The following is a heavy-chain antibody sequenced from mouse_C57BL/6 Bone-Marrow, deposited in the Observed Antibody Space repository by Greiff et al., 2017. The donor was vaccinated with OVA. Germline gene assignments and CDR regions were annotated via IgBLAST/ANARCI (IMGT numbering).Heavy chain of an antibody. J-gene: IGHJ1*03. CDR3: AREGVLPWYFDV. CDR2: ISYDGSN. V-gene: IGHV3-6*01. Sequence: EVKLQESGPGLVKPSQSLSLTCSVTGYSITSGYYWNWIRQFPGNKLEWMGYISYDGSNNYNPSLKNRISITRDTSKNQFFLKLNSVTTEDTATYYCAREGVLPWYFDVWGTGTTVTVSS. D-gene: IGHD2-14*01. CDR1: GYSITSGYY.